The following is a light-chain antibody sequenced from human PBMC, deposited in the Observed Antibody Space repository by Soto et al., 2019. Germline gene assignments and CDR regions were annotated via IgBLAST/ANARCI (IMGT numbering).Light chain of an antibody. J-gene: IGKJ1*01. Sequence: DIQMTQSPSSLSASVGDRVTITCRASQSISSYLNWYQQKPGKAPKLLIYAASSLQSGVPSRFSGSGSVTDFTLTISSLQPEDFATYNCQQSYSTPRTFGQGTKLEIK. CDR3: QQSYSTPRT. CDR2: AAS. V-gene: IGKV1-39*01. CDR1: QSISSY.